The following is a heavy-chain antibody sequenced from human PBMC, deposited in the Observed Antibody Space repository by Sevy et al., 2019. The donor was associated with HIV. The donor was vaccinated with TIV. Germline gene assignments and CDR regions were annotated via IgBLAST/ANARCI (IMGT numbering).Heavy chain of an antibody. CDR1: GYTFTGYY. J-gene: IGHJ4*02. V-gene: IGHV1-2*06. CDR3: ARDRGDSYHTRFFDY. CDR2: INPNSGGT. Sequence: ASVKVSCKASGYTFTGYYMHWVRQAPGQGLEWMGRINPNSGGTNYPQKFQGRVTMTSDTSISTAYMELSRLRSDDTAVYYCARDRGDSYHTRFFDYWGQGTLVTVSS. D-gene: IGHD2-21*02.